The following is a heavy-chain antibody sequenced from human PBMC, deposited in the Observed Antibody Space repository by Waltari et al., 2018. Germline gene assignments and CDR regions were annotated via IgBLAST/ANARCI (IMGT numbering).Heavy chain of an antibody. V-gene: IGHV4-4*07. CDR1: GGSISTYY. J-gene: IGHJ6*03. CDR2: IYATGST. Sequence: VQLQESGPGLVKPSETLSLTCTVSGGSISTYYWSWIRQPAGKGLEWIGSIYATGSTHYNPSLKSRVTMSVDTAKNQFSLKLSSVTAADTAVYYWARLPYNNIYFYYYMDVWGKGTTVTVSS. D-gene: IGHD3-10*01. CDR3: ARLPYNNIYFYYYMDV.